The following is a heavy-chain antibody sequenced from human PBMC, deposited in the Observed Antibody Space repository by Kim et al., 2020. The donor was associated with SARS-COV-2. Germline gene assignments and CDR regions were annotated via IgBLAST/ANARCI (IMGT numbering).Heavy chain of an antibody. D-gene: IGHD3-10*01. CDR3: VRVPPGSFFDY. V-gene: IGHV3-30*04. CDR1: GFTFSSFA. Sequence: GGSLRLSCAASGFTFSSFAIHWVRQAPGKGLEWVGVISKDGSNKYYADSVKGRFTISRDNSKNTVDLQMNSLGGEDTAVYYCVRVPPGSFFDYWGQGTLV. CDR2: ISKDGSNK. J-gene: IGHJ4*02.